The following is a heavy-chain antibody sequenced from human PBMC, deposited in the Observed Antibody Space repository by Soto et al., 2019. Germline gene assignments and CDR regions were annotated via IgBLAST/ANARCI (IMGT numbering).Heavy chain of an antibody. CDR3: ARRGSGSDYDY. V-gene: IGHV3-23*01. CDR1: GFTFSSYV. D-gene: IGHD1-26*01. Sequence: EVQLLESGGGLVQPGGSLRLSCAASGFTFSSYVTRWVRQAPVKGLEWVSAISGSGGSTYYADSVKGRFTISRDNSKNTLYLQMNSLRAEDTAVYYCARRGSGSDYDYWGQGTLVTVSS. J-gene: IGHJ4*02. CDR2: ISGSGGST.